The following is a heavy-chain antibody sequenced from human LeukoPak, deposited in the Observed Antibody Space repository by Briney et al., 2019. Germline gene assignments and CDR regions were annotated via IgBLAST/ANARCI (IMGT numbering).Heavy chain of an antibody. J-gene: IGHJ4*02. D-gene: IGHD5-12*01. CDR3: ARQRDSGFDFDS. CDR1: GYSFTNYW. V-gene: IGHV5-51*01. CDR2: NYPSDSDT. Sequence: GESLKISCMGSGYSFTNYWIGWVRQVPGSGLEWMGVNYPSDSDTRYSPSFQGQVTISADKSIDTAYLQCSSLKASDTAMYYCARQRDSGFDFDSWGQGTLVTVSS.